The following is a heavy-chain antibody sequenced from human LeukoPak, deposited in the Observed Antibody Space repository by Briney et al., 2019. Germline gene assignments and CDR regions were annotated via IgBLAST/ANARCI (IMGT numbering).Heavy chain of an antibody. J-gene: IGHJ3*02. Sequence: GRSLRLSCAASGFTFDDYAMHWVRQAPGKGLEWVSSISSSSSYIYCADSVKGRFTISRDNAKNSLYLQMNSLRAEDTAVYYCARVPGSSRGWYLPGAFDIWGQGKMVTVSS. V-gene: IGHV3-21*01. CDR3: ARVPGSSRGWYLPGAFDI. CDR2: ISSSSSYI. D-gene: IGHD6-19*01. CDR1: GFTFDDYA.